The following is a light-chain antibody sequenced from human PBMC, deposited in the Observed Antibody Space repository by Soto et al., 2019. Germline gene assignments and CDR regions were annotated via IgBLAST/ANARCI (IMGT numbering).Light chain of an antibody. Sequence: EIVMTQSPVTLSVSPGERVTLSCRASESISNNLAWYQQKLGQAPRLLIYGASTRATGVPGRFSGSWSGTEFTLSISSLQSEDVALYYCQQHSDWPLIFGGGTKVEIK. V-gene: IGKV3-15*01. CDR2: GAS. J-gene: IGKJ4*01. CDR3: QQHSDWPLI. CDR1: ESISNN.